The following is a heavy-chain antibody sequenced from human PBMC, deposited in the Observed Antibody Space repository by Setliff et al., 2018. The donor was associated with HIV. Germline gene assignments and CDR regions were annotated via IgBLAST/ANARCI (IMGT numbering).Heavy chain of an antibody. CDR1: GGSISSGSYY. CDR3: ARCYNFWSGYDGGWFDP. CDR2: IYTSGST. Sequence: SETLSLTCTVSGGSISSGSYYWSWTRQPAGKGLEWIGRIYTSGSTNYNPSLKSRVTISVDTSKNQFSLKLSSVTAADTAVYYCARCYNFWSGYDGGWFDPWGQGTLVTVSS. D-gene: IGHD3-3*01. V-gene: IGHV4-61*02. J-gene: IGHJ5*02.